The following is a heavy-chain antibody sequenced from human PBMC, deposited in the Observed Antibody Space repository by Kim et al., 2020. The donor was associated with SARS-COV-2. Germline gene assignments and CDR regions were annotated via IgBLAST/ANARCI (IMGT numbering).Heavy chain of an antibody. CDR2: LNQDGSAK. V-gene: IGHV3-7*03. D-gene: IGHD5-12*01. J-gene: IGHJ4*01. Sequence: GGSLRLSCAASGFTFSSYWMNWVRQAPGKGLEWVANLNQDGSAKYYVDSVKGRFTISRDNAKKSLYLQMNSLRVEDTAVYYCGKGGSDYWGQGTLVTVSS. CDR1: GFTFSSYW. CDR3: GKGGSDY.